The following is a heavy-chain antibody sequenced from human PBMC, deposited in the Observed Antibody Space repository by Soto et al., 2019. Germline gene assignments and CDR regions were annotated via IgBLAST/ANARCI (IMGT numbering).Heavy chain of an antibody. D-gene: IGHD5-18*01. CDR2: INAGNGNT. Sequence: ASVKVSCKASGYTFTIYAMHWVRQAPGQRLEWMGWINAGNGNTKYSQKFQGRVTITRDTSASTAYMELSSLRSEDTAVYYCARGLNGYLHYFDYWGQETPVTVSS. CDR3: ARGLNGYLHYFDY. CDR1: GYTFTIYA. V-gene: IGHV1-3*01. J-gene: IGHJ4*02.